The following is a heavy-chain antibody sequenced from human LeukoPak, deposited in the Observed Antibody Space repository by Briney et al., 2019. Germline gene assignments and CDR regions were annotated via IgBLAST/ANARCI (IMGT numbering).Heavy chain of an antibody. Sequence: GASVNVSYEPSGYTFTSYGISGVRQAPGQGLEWMGWISAYNGNTNYAQKLQGRVTMTIDTSTSTAYMELRSLRSDDTAVYYCASGQPYSSIWWGLDVWGQGTMVTVSS. CDR1: GYTFTSYG. J-gene: IGHJ6*02. CDR3: ASGQPYSSIWWGLDV. CDR2: ISAYNGNT. D-gene: IGHD6-13*01. V-gene: IGHV1-18*01.